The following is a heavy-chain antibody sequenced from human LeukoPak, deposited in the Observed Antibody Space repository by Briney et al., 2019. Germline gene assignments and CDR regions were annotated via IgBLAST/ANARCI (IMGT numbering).Heavy chain of an antibody. CDR2: INVSGGST. Sequence: GGSLRLSCAASGFTFSNYAMSWVRQAPGKGLEWVSGINVSGGSTFYADSVRGRFTISRDNSKNTLYLQMNSLRAEDTAVYYCAKDQYCTSTSCYVGYWGLGTLVTVSS. CDR1: GFTFSNYA. V-gene: IGHV3-23*01. D-gene: IGHD2-2*01. CDR3: AKDQYCTSTSCYVGY. J-gene: IGHJ4*02.